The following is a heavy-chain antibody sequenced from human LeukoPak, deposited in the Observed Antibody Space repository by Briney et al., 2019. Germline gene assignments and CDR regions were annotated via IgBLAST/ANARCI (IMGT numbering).Heavy chain of an antibody. J-gene: IGHJ3*02. Sequence: GGSLRLSCAASGVTFRYVYLTWIRQAPGKGLEWVSYISGSGTNIFYADSVKGRFTISRDNAKNSLYLLMNSLRAEDTAVYYCLRNAIGFGGIIIIPDAFDIWGQGTLVTVSS. D-gene: IGHD3-16*01. CDR3: LRNAIGFGGIIIIPDAFDI. CDR1: GVTFRYVY. V-gene: IGHV3-11*04. CDR2: ISGSGTNI.